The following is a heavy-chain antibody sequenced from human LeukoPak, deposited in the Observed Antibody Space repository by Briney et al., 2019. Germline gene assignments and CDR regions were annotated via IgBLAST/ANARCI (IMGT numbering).Heavy chain of an antibody. CDR1: GFIFNTNT. D-gene: IGHD3-3*01. CDR2: ISSSSNYI. J-gene: IGHJ4*02. V-gene: IGHV3-21*01. Sequence: GGSLRLSCAASGFIFNTNTMNWVRQAPGKGLEWLSSISSSSNYIFYADSVKGRFTISRDNAEKLVYLQMNSLRAEDTAVYYCARDRALFGVVIPRDFDSWGQGTLVTVPS. CDR3: ARDRALFGVVIPRDFDS.